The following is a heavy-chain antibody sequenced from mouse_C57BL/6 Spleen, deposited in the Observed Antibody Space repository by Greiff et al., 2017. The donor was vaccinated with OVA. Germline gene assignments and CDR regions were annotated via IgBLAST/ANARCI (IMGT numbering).Heavy chain of an antibody. J-gene: IGHJ4*01. V-gene: IGHV5-17*01. CDR2: ISSGSSII. Sequence: EVNVVEPGGGLVKPGGSLKLSCAASGFTFSDYGMHWVRQAPEKGLEWVAYISSGSSIINYADTVKGRFTLSRDNAKTTLFMQMTSLRSEDTAMYYCARSSIYDGYYGDAMDYWGQGTSVTVSS. CDR1: GFTFSDYG. D-gene: IGHD2-3*01. CDR3: ARSSIYDGYYGDAMDY.